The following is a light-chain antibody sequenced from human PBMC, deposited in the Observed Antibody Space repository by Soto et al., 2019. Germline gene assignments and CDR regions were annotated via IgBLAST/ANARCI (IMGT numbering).Light chain of an antibody. CDR3: LCYDSGRSAVV. Sequence: QSVLTQPRSVSGAPGQSVTISCTGSSRDVGAGCDVHWYQQHPGTAPKLIIYDNSKRPSGVPDRFSGSKSGTSASLAITGLQAEDEADDDYLCYDSGRSAVVFGGGTKVTVL. V-gene: IGLV1-40*01. J-gene: IGLJ2*01. CDR1: SRDVGAGCD. CDR2: DNS.